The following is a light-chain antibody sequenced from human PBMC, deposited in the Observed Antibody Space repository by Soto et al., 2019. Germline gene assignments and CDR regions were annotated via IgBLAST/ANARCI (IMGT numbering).Light chain of an antibody. V-gene: IGKV3-15*01. CDR2: GAS. J-gene: IGKJ1*01. CDR3: QQYNSWRWT. CDR1: QSVSSK. Sequence: EIEMTQSPATLSVPPGKGATLSCRASQSVSSKLAWYQQKPGQAPRLLIYGASTRATGIPARFSGSGSGTEFTLIISSLQSEDSAVYYCQQYNSWRWTFGQGAKVDIK.